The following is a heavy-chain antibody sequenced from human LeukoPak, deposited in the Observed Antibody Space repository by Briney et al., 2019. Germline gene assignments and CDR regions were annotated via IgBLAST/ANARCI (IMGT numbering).Heavy chain of an antibody. CDR3: AKRDGDNYDFAY. V-gene: IGHV4-59*02. CDR1: GASVRSHY. D-gene: IGHD5-24*01. CDR2: GFYIGRT. Sequence: SETLSLTCTVSGASVRSHYWSWIRQTPGKGLEWIGYGFYIGRTNYNPSLGSRVAISLDTSKNQFSLRLTAVTAADTAVYYCAKRDGDNYDFAYWGQGILVTVSS. J-gene: IGHJ4*02.